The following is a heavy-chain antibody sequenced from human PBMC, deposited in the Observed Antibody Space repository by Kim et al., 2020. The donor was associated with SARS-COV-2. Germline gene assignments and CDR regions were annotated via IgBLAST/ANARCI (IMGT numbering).Heavy chain of an antibody. CDR2: IYYSGST. CDR1: GGSISSSSYY. CDR3: ARHSSVAAPFWYFDL. D-gene: IGHD6-13*01. J-gene: IGHJ2*01. Sequence: SETLSLTCTVSGGSISSSSYYWGWIRQPPGKGLEWIGSIYYSGSTYYNPSLKSRVTISVDTSKNQFSLKLSSVTAADTAVYYCARHSSVAAPFWYFDLWGRGTLVTVSS. V-gene: IGHV4-39*01.